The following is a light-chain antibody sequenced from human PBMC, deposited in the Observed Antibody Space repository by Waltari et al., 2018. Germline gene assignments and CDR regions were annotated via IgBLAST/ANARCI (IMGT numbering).Light chain of an antibody. J-gene: IGLJ1*01. CDR3: SSFTTNSPPYV. Sequence: QSVLTQSPSASGTPGQRVTFSCSGSSSNIGTHSVKWFQQLPGTAPNLPFYSDYRRPSGVPDRFSGSESGTSASLAISGLQSEDEADYYCSSFTTNSPPYVFGTGTEVTVL. CDR1: SSNIGTHS. CDR2: SDY. V-gene: IGLV1-44*01.